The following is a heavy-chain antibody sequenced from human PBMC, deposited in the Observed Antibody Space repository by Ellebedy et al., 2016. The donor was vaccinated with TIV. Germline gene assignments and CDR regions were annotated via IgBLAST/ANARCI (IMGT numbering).Heavy chain of an antibody. D-gene: IGHD5-18*01. V-gene: IGHV1-46*01. CDR2: IDPSGGST. J-gene: IGHJ4*02. Sequence: ASVKVSCKASGYTFTSYHLHWLRQAPGQGLEWMGIIDPSGGSTIYSQKFQGRVTMTRDTSTSTVYMELSSLRSEDTAVYYCARDGDTAMVDYWGQGTLVTVSS. CDR3: ARDGDTAMVDY. CDR1: GYTFTSYH.